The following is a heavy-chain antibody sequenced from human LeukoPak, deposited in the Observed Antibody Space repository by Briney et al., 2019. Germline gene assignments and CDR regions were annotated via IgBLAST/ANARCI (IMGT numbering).Heavy chain of an antibody. Sequence: PGRSLRLSCAASGFTFSRYGMHWVRQAPGKGLEWVTVISYDGSNKYYADSVKGRFTISRDDSKNTLYLQMSSLRAEDTAVYYCVKDHVVWFGEPPGPDFDYWGQGTLVTVSS. CDR2: ISYDGSNK. J-gene: IGHJ4*02. CDR1: GFTFSRYG. CDR3: VKDHVVWFGEPPGPDFDY. D-gene: IGHD3-10*01. V-gene: IGHV3-30*18.